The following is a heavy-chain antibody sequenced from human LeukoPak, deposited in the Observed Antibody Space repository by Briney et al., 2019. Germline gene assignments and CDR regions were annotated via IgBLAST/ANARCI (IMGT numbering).Heavy chain of an antibody. CDR2: INHSGST. D-gene: IGHD3-10*01. CDR1: GGSFSGSY. V-gene: IGHV4-34*01. Sequence: PSETLSLTCAAYGGSFSGSYWTWIRQPPGKGLEWIGEINHSGSTTYNPSLNNRVTISVDTSKNQFSLKLSSVTAADTAVYYCARPRYGSGSLDSWGQGTLVTVSS. CDR3: ARPRYGSGSLDS. J-gene: IGHJ4*02.